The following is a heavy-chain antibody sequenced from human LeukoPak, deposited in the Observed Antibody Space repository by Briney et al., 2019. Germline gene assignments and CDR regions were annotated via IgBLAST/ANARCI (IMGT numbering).Heavy chain of an antibody. CDR3: AREMGFGELLFDY. CDR1: GFTVSSNY. V-gene: IGHV4-39*02. D-gene: IGHD3-10*01. J-gene: IGHJ4*02. CDR2: IYYSGST. Sequence: GSLRLSCAASGFTVSSNYMIWVRQPPGKGLEWIGSIYYSGSTYYNPSLKSRVTISVDTSKNQFSLKLSSVTAADTAVYYCAREMGFGELLFDYWGQGTLVTVSS.